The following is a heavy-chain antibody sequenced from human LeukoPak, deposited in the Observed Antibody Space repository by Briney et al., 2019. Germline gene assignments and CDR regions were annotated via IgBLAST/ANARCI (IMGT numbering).Heavy chain of an antibody. CDR1: GESFNGYY. Sequence: SETLSLTCAVYGESFNGYYWSWIRQPPGKGLEWIGEISHRGSTNYNPSLKSRVTISIDTCKNQFYLKQSSVTAADTAVYYCARGEYGNQRSNNWFDPWGQGTLVTVSS. V-gene: IGHV4-34*01. CDR3: ARGEYGNQRSNNWFDP. CDR2: ISHRGST. J-gene: IGHJ5*02. D-gene: IGHD4-17*01.